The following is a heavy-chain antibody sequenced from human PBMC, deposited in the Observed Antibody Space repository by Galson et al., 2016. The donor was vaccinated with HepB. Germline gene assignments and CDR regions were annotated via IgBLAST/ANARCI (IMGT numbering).Heavy chain of an antibody. D-gene: IGHD2-21*02. Sequence: SLRLSCAASGFTFSDYYMSWIRQAPGKGLEWVSFIGNRGGTMYYADSMKGRFTISRDNAKNSLYLQMNSLRADDTAVYYCARGAIVAVSGRAFDIWGQGTMVTVSS. CDR1: GFTFSDYY. CDR2: IGNRGGTM. CDR3: ARGAIVAVSGRAFDI. V-gene: IGHV3-11*01. J-gene: IGHJ3*02.